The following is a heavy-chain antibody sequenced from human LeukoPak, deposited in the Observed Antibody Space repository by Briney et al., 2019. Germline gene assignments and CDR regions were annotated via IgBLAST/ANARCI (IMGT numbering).Heavy chain of an antibody. CDR2: IYHSGST. J-gene: IGHJ4*02. V-gene: IGHV4-38-2*02. D-gene: IGHD2-21*01. Sequence: SETLSLTCTVSGYSISSGYYWGWIRQPPGKGLEWIGSIYHSGSTYYNPSLKSRVTISVDTSKNQFSLKLSSVTAADTAVYYCARRVGVALDYWGQETLVTVSS. CDR3: ARRVGVALDY. CDR1: GYSISSGYY.